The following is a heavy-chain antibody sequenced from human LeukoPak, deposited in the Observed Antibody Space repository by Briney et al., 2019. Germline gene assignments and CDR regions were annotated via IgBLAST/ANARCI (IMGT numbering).Heavy chain of an antibody. J-gene: IGHJ4*02. CDR2: IIPNSGGT. D-gene: IGHD5-18*01. CDR1: GYTFTVYY. V-gene: IGHV1-2*02. Sequence: GASVKVSCKASGYTFTVYYIHWLRQAPGQGLEWMGWIIPNSGGTNYAQKFQDRVTMTRDTAISTAYMDLTRLTSDDTAVYYCARDLRSGGVTYGQDSWGQGTLVTVSS. CDR3: ARDLRSGGVTYGQDS.